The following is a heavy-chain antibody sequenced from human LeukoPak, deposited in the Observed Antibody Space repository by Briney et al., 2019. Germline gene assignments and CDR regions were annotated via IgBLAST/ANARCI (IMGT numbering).Heavy chain of an antibody. V-gene: IGHV3-30-3*01. Sequence: GRSLRLSCAASGFTFSSYAMHWVLQAPGKGLEWVAVISYDGSNKYYADSVKGRFTISRDNSKNTLYLQMNSLRAEDTAVYYCARPRYCSSTSCYLPATWGQGTLVTVSS. J-gene: IGHJ5*02. CDR2: ISYDGSNK. CDR1: GFTFSSYA. D-gene: IGHD2-2*01. CDR3: ARPRYCSSTSCYLPAT.